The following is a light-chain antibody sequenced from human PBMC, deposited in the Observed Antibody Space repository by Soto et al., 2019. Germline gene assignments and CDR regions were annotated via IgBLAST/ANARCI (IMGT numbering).Light chain of an antibody. Sequence: EVVMTQSPATLSVSPGERATLSCRASQSVTSNYLAWYQQKPGQAPRLLIYGISTRATGVPDRFSGSGSGTDFTLTISRLEPEDFAAYYCQQYTDWPLTFGQGTKVDIK. CDR2: GIS. J-gene: IGKJ1*01. V-gene: IGKV3-20*01. CDR3: QQYTDWPLT. CDR1: QSVTSNY.